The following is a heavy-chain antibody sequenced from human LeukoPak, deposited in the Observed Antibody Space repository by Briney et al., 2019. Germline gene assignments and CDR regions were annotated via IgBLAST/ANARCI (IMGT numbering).Heavy chain of an antibody. V-gene: IGHV4-61*02. Sequence: SETLSLTCTVSGGSISSGSYYWSWIRQPAGKGLKWIGRIYTSGSTNYNPSLKSRVTISVDKSKNQFSLKLSSVTAADTAVYYCARDRPYDYVWGSYREPFFDYWGQGTLVTVSS. J-gene: IGHJ4*02. CDR3: ARDRPYDYVWGSYREPFFDY. CDR2: IYTSGST. CDR1: GGSISSGSYY. D-gene: IGHD3-16*02.